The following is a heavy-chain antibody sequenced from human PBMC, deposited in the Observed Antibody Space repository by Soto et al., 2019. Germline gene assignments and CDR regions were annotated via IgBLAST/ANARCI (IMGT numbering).Heavy chain of an antibody. CDR3: ARDLDGYNFGHDAFDI. CDR1: GGTFSSYA. D-gene: IGHD5-12*01. Sequence: ASVKVSCKASGGTFSSYAISWVRQAPGQGLEWMGGIIPIFGTANYAQKFQGRVTITADESTSTAYMELSSLRSEDTAVYYCARDLDGYNFGHDAFDIWGQGTMVTVSS. V-gene: IGHV1-69*13. J-gene: IGHJ3*02. CDR2: IIPIFGTA.